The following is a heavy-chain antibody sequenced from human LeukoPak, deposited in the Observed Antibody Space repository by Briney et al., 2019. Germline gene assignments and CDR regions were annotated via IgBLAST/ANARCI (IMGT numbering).Heavy chain of an antibody. D-gene: IGHD3-10*01. V-gene: IGHV4-59*01. CDR1: GGSISSYY. CDR2: IYYSGYT. CDR3: ARTTMVRGTYYMDV. J-gene: IGHJ6*03. Sequence: SSETLSLTCTVSGGSISSYYWSWIRQPPGKGLEWIGCIYYSGYTNYKSSLKSRVTISVDTSKNQFSLKLSSVTAADTAVYYCARTTMVRGTYYMDVWGKGTTVTVSS.